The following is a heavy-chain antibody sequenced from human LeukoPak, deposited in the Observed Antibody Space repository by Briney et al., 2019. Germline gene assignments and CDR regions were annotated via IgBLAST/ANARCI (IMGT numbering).Heavy chain of an antibody. V-gene: IGHV1-8*03. Sequence: ASVKASCKASGYTFTSYDINWVRQATGQGLEWMGWMNPNSGNTGYAQKFQGRVTITRNTSISTAYMELSSLRSEDTAVYYCARRKRYCTNGVCPPYYFDYWGQGTLVTVSS. CDR3: ARRKRYCTNGVCPPYYFDY. D-gene: IGHD2-8*01. J-gene: IGHJ4*02. CDR2: MNPNSGNT. CDR1: GYTFTSYD.